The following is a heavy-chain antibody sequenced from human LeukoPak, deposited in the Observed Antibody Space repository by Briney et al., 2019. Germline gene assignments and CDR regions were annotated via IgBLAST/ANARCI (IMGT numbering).Heavy chain of an antibody. V-gene: IGHV3-30-3*01. CDR2: IPYDTSTK. CDR1: GFAFDTYA. D-gene: IGHD5-18*01. CDR3: AKGGPRNSYGFLDY. J-gene: IGHJ4*02. Sequence: GGSLRLSCAASGFAFDTYAMHWVRQAPDKGLRWVAVIPYDTSTKYYADSVKGRFTISRDNSKNTLYLQMNSLRAEDTAVYYCAKGGPRNSYGFLDYWGQGALVTVSS.